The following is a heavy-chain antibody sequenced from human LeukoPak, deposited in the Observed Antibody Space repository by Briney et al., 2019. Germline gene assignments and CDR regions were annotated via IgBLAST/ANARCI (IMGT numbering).Heavy chain of an antibody. CDR3: ARGSGIVEAARHGNDY. V-gene: IGHV1-2*02. CDR1: GYTFTGYH. J-gene: IGHJ4*02. CDR2: MNPNSGGT. D-gene: IGHD6-6*01. Sequence: GASVKVSCKASGYTFTGYHMHWVRQAPGQGLEWMGSMNPNSGGTQYVQKFQGRVTMTRDTSISTAYMEVSSLRSGDTAVYYCARGSGIVEAARHGNDYWGQGTLVTVSS.